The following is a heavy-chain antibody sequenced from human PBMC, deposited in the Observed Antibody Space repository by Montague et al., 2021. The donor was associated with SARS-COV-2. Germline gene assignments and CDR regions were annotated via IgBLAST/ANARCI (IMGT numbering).Heavy chain of an antibody. CDR1: GFTFSSYS. CDR2: IISSSSYL. Sequence: SLRLSCAASGFTFSSYSMNWVRQAPGKGLECVSSIISSSSYLYYADSVKGRFTISRDNAKNSLYLQMNSLRAEDTAVYYCARDQAKYDFWSPWASWFDPWGQGTLVTVSS. CDR3: ARDQAKYDFWSPWASWFDP. D-gene: IGHD3-3*01. J-gene: IGHJ5*02. V-gene: IGHV3-21*01.